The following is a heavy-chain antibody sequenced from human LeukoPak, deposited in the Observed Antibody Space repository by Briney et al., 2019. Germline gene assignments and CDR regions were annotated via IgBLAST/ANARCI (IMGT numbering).Heavy chain of an antibody. CDR1: GGSISSYY. V-gene: IGHV4-59*01. Sequence: SETLSLTCTVSGGSISSYYWSWIRQPPGRGLEWIGYIYYTGSTTYNPSLKSRVTMSLDMSKNQFSLKLSSVTAADTAVYFCAREIGFKGWFDPWGQGTLVTVSS. D-gene: IGHD2-15*01. J-gene: IGHJ5*02. CDR3: AREIGFKGWFDP. CDR2: IYYTGST.